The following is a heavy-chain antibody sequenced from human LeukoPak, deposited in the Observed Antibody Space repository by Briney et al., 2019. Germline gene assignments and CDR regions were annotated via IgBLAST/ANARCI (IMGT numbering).Heavy chain of an antibody. V-gene: IGHV4-59*08. CDR1: GGSISSYY. CDR3: ARRRRLRGTFDY. D-gene: IGHD6-25*01. CDR2: IYCSGST. Sequence: SETLSLTCTVSGGSISSYYWSWIRQPPGKGLEWIGYIYCSGSTNYNPSLKSRVTISVDTSKNQFSLKLSSVTAADTAVYYCARRRRLRGTFDYWGQGTLVTVSS. J-gene: IGHJ4*02.